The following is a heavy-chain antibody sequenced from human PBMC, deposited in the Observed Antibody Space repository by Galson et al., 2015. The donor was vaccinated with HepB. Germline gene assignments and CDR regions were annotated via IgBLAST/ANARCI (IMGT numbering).Heavy chain of an antibody. CDR2: INHSGTT. D-gene: IGHD2-21*01. CDR3: ARNTSSCGDDCNSYYFDN. CDR1: GGSFSGYS. J-gene: IGHJ4*02. Sequence: SETLSLTCAVYGGSFSGYSWSWIRQTPGKGLEWIGQINHSGTTIYNPSLKSRVTISVDTSMNQFSLKLTSMTAADAAVYYCARNTSSCGDDCNSYYFDNWGQGNMVTVSS. V-gene: IGHV4-34*01.